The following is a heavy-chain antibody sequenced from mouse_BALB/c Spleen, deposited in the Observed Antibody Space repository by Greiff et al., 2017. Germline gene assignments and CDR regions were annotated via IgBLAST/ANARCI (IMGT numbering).Heavy chain of an antibody. D-gene: IGHD1-3*01. J-gene: IGHJ4*01. CDR1: GYTFTSYY. CDR2: INPSNGGT. CDR3: TRSYMYYYAMDY. V-gene: IGHV1S81*02. Sequence: QVQLQQSGAELVKPGASVKLSCKASGYTFTSYYTYWVKQRPGQGLEWIGEINPSNGGTNFNEKFKSKATLTVDKSSSTAYMQLSSLTSEDSAVYYCTRSYMYYYAMDYWGQGTSGTVSS.